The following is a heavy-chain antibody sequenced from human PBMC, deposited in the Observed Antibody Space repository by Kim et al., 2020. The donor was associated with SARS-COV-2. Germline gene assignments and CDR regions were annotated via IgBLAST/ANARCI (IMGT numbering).Heavy chain of an antibody. CDR1: GGSFSGYY. CDR2: INHSGST. J-gene: IGHJ4*02. CDR3: ASGGSYPDY. D-gene: IGHD1-26*01. V-gene: IGHV4-34*01. Sequence: SETLSLTCAVYGGSFSGYYWSWIRQPPGKGLEWIGEINHSGSTNYNPSLKSRVTISVDTSKNQFSLKLSSVTAADTAVYYCASGGSYPDYWGQGTLVTVSS.